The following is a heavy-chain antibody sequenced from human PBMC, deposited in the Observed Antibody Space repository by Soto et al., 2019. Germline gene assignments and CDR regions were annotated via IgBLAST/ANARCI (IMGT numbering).Heavy chain of an antibody. CDR3: ARGQYYDFWSGYYSHYYYYMDV. J-gene: IGHJ6*03. V-gene: IGHV1-8*01. Sequence: ASVKVCSKASGYTFTSYALNWARQAKGQGLEWMGWMNPNSGNTGYAQKFQGRVTMTRNTSISTAYMELSSLRSEDTAVYYCARGQYYDFWSGYYSHYYYYMDVWGKGTTVTVSS. CDR2: MNPNSGNT. D-gene: IGHD3-3*01. CDR1: GYTFTSYA.